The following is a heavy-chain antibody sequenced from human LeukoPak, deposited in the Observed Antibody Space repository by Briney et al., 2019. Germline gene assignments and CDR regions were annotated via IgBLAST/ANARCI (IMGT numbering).Heavy chain of an antibody. CDR3: AKSNGYGLIDI. V-gene: IGHV1-2*02. D-gene: IGHD3-10*01. J-gene: IGHJ3*02. Sequence: GASVKVSCKASGYTFTDYYLHWVRQAPGQGLEWMGWINSNSGRTHYIQDFQGRVTMTRDTSISTAYMEVSRLRSDDTAVYYCAKSNGYGLIDIWGQGTMVTVTS. CDR2: INSNSGRT. CDR1: GYTFTDYY.